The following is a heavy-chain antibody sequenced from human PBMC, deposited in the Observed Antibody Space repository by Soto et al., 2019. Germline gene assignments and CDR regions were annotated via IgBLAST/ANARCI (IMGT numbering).Heavy chain of an antibody. CDR2: IYYSGST. CDR3: ARGSGVSGPGLFDY. J-gene: IGHJ4*02. Sequence: PPGKGLEWIGYIYYSGSTNYNPSLKSRVTISVDTSKNQFSLKLSSVTAADTAVYYCARGSGVSGPGLFDYWGQGTLVTVSS. D-gene: IGHD3-10*01. V-gene: IGHV4-59*01.